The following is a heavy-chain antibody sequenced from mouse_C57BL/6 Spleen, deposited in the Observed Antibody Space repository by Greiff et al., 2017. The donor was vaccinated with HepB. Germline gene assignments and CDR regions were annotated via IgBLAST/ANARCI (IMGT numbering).Heavy chain of an antibody. CDR2: IDPEDGET. V-gene: IGHV14-2*01. CDR3: VDYYGSSAWYFDV. D-gene: IGHD1-1*01. J-gene: IGHJ1*03. Sequence: EVQLQQSGAELVKPGASVKLSCTASGFNIKDYYMHWVKQRTEQGLEWIGRIDPEDGETKYAPKFQGKATITADTSSNTAYLQLSSLTSAYTAVYYCVDYYGSSAWYFDVWGTGTTVTVSS. CDR1: GFNIKDYY.